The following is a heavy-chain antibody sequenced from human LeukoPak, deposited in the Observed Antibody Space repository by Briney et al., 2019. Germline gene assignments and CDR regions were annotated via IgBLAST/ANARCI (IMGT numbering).Heavy chain of an antibody. D-gene: IGHD6-19*01. CDR2: IYYRGST. CDR1: GDSISSYY. J-gene: IGHJ4*02. CDR3: ARGGGYSSGLDY. Sequence: PSETLSLTCTVSGDSISSYYWSWIRQPPGKGLEWIGYIYYRGSTTYNPSLKSRVTISVDTSKNQFSLKLISVTAADTAVYYCARGGGYSSGLDYRGQGTLVTVSS. V-gene: IGHV4-59*01.